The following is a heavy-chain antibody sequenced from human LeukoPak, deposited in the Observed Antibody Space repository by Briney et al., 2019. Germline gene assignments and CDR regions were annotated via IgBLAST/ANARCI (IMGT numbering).Heavy chain of an antibody. CDR1: GYTFTSYG. V-gene: IGHV1-18*01. Sequence: ASVKVSCKASGYTFTSYGISWVRQAPGQGLEWMGWISAYNGNTNYAQKLQGRVTMTTDTSTSTAYMELRSLRSDDTAVYYCARVRSLRYFDWLSPGYWGQGTLVTVSS. CDR2: ISAYNGNT. D-gene: IGHD3-9*01. CDR3: ARVRSLRYFDWLSPGY. J-gene: IGHJ4*02.